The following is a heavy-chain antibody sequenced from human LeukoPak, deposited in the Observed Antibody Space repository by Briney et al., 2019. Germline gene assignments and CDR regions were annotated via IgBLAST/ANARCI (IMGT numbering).Heavy chain of an antibody. Sequence: SETLSLTCRVSGGSITYSHYYWGWVRQPPGKGLEWIGGIYYSGSTYYNPSLKSRVTISVDTSRNEFSLRLSSVTAADTALYFCARQSGSYGGILDNWGQGTLVTVSS. J-gene: IGHJ4*02. V-gene: IGHV4-39*01. CDR3: ARQSGSYGGILDN. CDR2: IYYSGST. CDR1: GGSITYSHYY. D-gene: IGHD1-26*01.